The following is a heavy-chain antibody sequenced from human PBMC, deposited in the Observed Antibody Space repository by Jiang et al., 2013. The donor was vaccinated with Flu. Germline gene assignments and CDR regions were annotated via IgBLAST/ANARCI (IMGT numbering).Heavy chain of an antibody. CDR2: INHSGST. D-gene: IGHD4-17*01. J-gene: IGHJ3*02. CDR1: GGSFSGYY. V-gene: IGHV4-34*01. Sequence: LLKPSETLSLTCAVYGGSFSGYYWSWIRQPPGKGLEWIGEINHSGSTNYNPSLKSRVTISVDTSKNQFSLKLSSVTAADTAVYYCARGGKGDYVRADAFDIWGQGTMVTVSS. CDR3: ARGGKGDYVRADAFDI.